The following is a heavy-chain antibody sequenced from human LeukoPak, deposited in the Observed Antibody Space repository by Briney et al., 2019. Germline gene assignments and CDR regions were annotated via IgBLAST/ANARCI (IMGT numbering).Heavy chain of an antibody. Sequence: RGESLKISCKGSGYSFTSYWIGWVRQMPGKGLEWMGIIYPGDSDTRYSPSFQGQVTISADKSISTAYLQWSSLKASDTAMYYCARLSWLGSHEDYYMDVWGKGTTVTVSS. CDR1: GYSFTSYW. D-gene: IGHD5-12*01. J-gene: IGHJ6*03. CDR2: IYPGDSDT. V-gene: IGHV5-51*01. CDR3: ARLSWLGSHEDYYMDV.